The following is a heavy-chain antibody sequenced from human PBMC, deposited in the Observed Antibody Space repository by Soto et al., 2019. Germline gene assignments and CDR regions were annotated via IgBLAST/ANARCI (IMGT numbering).Heavy chain of an antibody. CDR1: GYTFTGYY. CDR3: ARVRTYCSGGSCYSIYFDY. D-gene: IGHD2-15*01. Sequence: ASVKVSCKASGYTFTGYYMHWVRQAPGQGLEWMGWINPNSGGTNYAQKFQGWVTMTRDTSISTAYMELSRLRSDDTAVYYCARVRTYCSGGSCYSIYFDYWGQGTLVTVSS. V-gene: IGHV1-2*04. J-gene: IGHJ4*02. CDR2: INPNSGGT.